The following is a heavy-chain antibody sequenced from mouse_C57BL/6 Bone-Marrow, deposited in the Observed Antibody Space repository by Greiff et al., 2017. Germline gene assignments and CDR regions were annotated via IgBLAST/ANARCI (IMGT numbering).Heavy chain of an antibody. V-gene: IGHV14-4*01. CDR1: GFNIKDDY. CDR3: SSFDGNYFDF. CDR2: IDPEIGDT. Sequence: VQLQQSGAELVRPGASVKLSCTASGFNIKDDYINWVKQRPEQGLEWIGWIDPEIGDTEYASKFQGKATITSDTSSNTAYLQLSSLTSEDTAVYYCSSFDGNYFDFWGQGTPLTVAS. J-gene: IGHJ2*01. D-gene: IGHD2-3*01.